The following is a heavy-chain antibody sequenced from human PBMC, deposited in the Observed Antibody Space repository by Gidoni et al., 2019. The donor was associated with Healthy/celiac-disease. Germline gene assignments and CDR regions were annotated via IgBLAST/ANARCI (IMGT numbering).Heavy chain of an antibody. CDR3: ARDGQWLTEYFQH. J-gene: IGHJ1*01. CDR1: GFTFSSHG. CDR2: ISYDGSNK. D-gene: IGHD6-19*01. Sequence: QVQLVESGGGVVQPGRSLRLSCAASGFTFSSHGMHWVRQAPGKGLEWVAVISYDGSNKYYSDSVKGRFTISRDNSKNTLYLQMNSLRAEDTAVYYCARDGQWLTEYFQHWGQGTLVTVSS. V-gene: IGHV3-30*03.